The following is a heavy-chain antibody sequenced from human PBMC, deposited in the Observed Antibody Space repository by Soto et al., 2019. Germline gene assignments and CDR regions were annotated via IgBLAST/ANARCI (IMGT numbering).Heavy chain of an antibody. V-gene: IGHV1-46*03. CDR1: GYTFTSYY. Sequence: QVQLVQSGAEVKKPGASVKVSCKASGYTFTSYYMHWVRQAPGQGLEWMGIINPSGGSTSYAQKVQGRVTMTRDTSTRTVYMGLSSLRSEDTAVYYCARDGGGAARSYFYYYYYMDVWGKGTTVTVSS. CDR2: INPSGGST. D-gene: IGHD6-6*01. J-gene: IGHJ6*03. CDR3: ARDGGGAARSYFYYYYYMDV.